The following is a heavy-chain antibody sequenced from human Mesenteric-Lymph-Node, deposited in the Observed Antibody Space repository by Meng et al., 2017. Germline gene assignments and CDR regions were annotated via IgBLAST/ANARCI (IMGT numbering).Heavy chain of an antibody. CDR2: ISGSGRST. CDR3: AKGELWFGAYYYYGMDA. Sequence: ESLKISCAASGCTFSNYALSWVRQAPGKGLEWVSSISGSGRSTYYADSAKGHFTIYRDNSKNTVYLQMNSLRAEDTAVYYCAKGELWFGAYYYYGMDAWGQGTTVTVSS. J-gene: IGHJ6*02. V-gene: IGHV3-23*01. D-gene: IGHD3-10*01. CDR1: GCTFSNYA.